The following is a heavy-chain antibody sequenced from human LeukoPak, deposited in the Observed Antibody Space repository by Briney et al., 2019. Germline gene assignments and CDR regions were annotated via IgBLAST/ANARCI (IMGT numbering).Heavy chain of an antibody. CDR3: ASRTWVGAGYYAFDI. Sequence: GGSLRPSCAAPGFTFANHAVSWVRQPQGRGRGWVSAAGRGGGTYYADSVKGRFTIFRDNSGKTMYLQMDRMRVEDTALYYCASRTWVGAGYYAFDIWGQGTMVTVSS. D-gene: IGHD1-26*01. J-gene: IGHJ3*02. V-gene: IGHV3-23*01. CDR2: AGRGGGT. CDR1: GFTFANHA.